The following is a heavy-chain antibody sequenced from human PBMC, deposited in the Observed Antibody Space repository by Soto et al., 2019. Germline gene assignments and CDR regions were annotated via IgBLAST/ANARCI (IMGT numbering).Heavy chain of an antibody. CDR1: GGTFNTYA. CDR3: AREVQVHTPAFVY. CDR2: ISPMFGAA. D-gene: IGHD3-10*01. J-gene: IGHJ4*02. V-gene: IGHV1-69*19. Sequence: QVQLVQFGAELKKPGSSVKVSCQSSGGTFNTYAMNWVRQAPGQGPEWMGDISPMFGAANCAPKFQGRVTITADESTGTSYMQLCSLTSEDTALYFCAREVQVHTPAFVYWGQGTLVTVSS.